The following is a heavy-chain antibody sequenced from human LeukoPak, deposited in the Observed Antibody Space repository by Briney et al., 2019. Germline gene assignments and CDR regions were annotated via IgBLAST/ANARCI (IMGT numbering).Heavy chain of an antibody. CDR1: GYTFTSYD. V-gene: IGHV1-8*01. Sequence: ASVKVSCKASGYTFTSYDINWARQATGQGLEWMGWMNPNSGNTGYAQKFQGRVTMTRNTSISTAYMELSSLRSEDTAVYYCARAPPWRYDFWSGYNYYYYYMDVWGKGTTVTVSS. J-gene: IGHJ6*03. CDR2: MNPNSGNT. D-gene: IGHD3-3*01. CDR3: ARAPPWRYDFWSGYNYYYYYMDV.